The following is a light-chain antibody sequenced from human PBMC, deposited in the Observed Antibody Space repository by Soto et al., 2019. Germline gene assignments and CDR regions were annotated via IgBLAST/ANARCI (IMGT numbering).Light chain of an antibody. Sequence: DIQMTQSPSSLSASVGDRVTITCRASQSITTYLNWYQQKPGKAPKLLIYAASSLQSGVPSSFSGSGSGTDFTLTTSSLQPEDFATYYCQQTYSAPPTFGGGTKVEIK. CDR2: AAS. CDR1: QSITTY. CDR3: QQTYSAPPT. V-gene: IGKV1-39*01. J-gene: IGKJ4*01.